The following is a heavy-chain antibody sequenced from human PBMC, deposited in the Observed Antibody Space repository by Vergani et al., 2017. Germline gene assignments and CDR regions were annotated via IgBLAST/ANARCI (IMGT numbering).Heavy chain of an antibody. J-gene: IGHJ6*02. CDR3: ARRGGERLWFGERNYYYYGMDV. Sequence: EVELVQSGPEMRKPGESLKISCKGSEYSFGNYWIGWVRQMPGKGLEWMGIIYPADSDTRYSPSFQGQVTISADKSISTAFLQWDSLKASDTAMYYCARRGGERLWFGERNYYYYGMDVWGQGTTVTVSS. CDR1: EYSFGNYW. D-gene: IGHD3-10*01. V-gene: IGHV5-51*03. CDR2: IYPADSDT.